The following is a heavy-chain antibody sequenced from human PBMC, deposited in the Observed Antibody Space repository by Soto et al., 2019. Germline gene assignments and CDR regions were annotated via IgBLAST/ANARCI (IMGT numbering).Heavy chain of an antibody. J-gene: IGHJ4*02. D-gene: IGHD1-26*01. CDR3: ATEMGATQGPFDN. CDR1: VFPFGANG. CDR2: LSNTGRRT. V-gene: IGHV3-23*01. Sequence: GGSLRLSCVVSVFPFGANGMSWVRQAPGKGLEWVSGLSNTGRRTSYADSVKGRFNISRDNSENTVYLQMNSLRVEDTAVYYCATEMGATQGPFDNWGPGTLVTVSS.